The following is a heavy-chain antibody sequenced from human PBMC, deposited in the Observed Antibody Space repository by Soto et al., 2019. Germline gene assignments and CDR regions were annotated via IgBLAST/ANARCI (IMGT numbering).Heavy chain of an antibody. J-gene: IGHJ5*02. CDR3: ARGDIVLVPASEGNWFDP. CDR1: AYSFTTYH. CDR2: INPDAGAT. D-gene: IGHD2-2*01. V-gene: IGHV1-46*01. Sequence: ASVKVSCKASAYSFTTYHIHWVRQAPGQRLEWMGLINPDAGATNYAQRFQGRLRLTRDTSTSTVYMELRSLRFDDTAVYYCARGDIVLVPASEGNWFDPWGQGTLVTVSS.